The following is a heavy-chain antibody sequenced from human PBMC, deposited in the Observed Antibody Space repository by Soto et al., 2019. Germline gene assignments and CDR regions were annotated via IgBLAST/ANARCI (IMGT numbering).Heavy chain of an antibody. D-gene: IGHD2-21*02. J-gene: IGHJ4*02. CDR1: GFSFTNFA. CDR2: IGASGDIT. Sequence: GGPLRISCAAFGFSFTNFAMSWVRQAPGKGLEWVAGIGASGDITWYADSVKGRLSISRDNSKNTLYLQLNSLRFEDTAVYYCAKDDFTDRGDDYFDYWGPGTLVTVSS. CDR3: AKDDFTDRGDDYFDY. V-gene: IGHV3-23*01.